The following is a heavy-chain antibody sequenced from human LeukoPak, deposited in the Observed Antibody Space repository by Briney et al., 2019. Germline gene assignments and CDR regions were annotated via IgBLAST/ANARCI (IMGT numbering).Heavy chain of an antibody. Sequence: GGSPRLSCAASGFTVSSNYMSWVRQAPGKGLEWVSVIYSGGGTYYADSVKGRFTISRDNSKNTLYLQMNSLRVEDTAVYYCARDSGAAAARGVDYWGQGTLVTVSS. CDR3: ARDSGAAAARGVDY. CDR2: IYSGGGT. D-gene: IGHD6-13*01. CDR1: GFTVSSNY. V-gene: IGHV3-66*01. J-gene: IGHJ4*02.